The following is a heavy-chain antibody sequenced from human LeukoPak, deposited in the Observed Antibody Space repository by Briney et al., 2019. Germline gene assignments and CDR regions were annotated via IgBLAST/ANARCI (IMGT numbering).Heavy chain of an antibody. CDR1: GFTFRGYG. CDR3: ARDRLAYYDSSGYYYYYYYMDV. D-gene: IGHD3-22*01. J-gene: IGHJ6*03. V-gene: IGHV3-33*01. CDR2: IWYDGSNK. Sequence: SGGSLRLSCAASGFTFRGYGMHWVRQAPGKGLEWVAVIWYDGSNKYYADSVKGRFTISRDNSKNTLYLQMNSLRAEDTAVYYCARDRLAYYDSSGYYYYYYYMDVWGKGTTVTVSS.